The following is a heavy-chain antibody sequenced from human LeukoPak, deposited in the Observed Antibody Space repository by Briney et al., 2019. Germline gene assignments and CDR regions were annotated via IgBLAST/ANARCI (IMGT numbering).Heavy chain of an antibody. CDR3: AKGYCSSTSCSPGAFDI. D-gene: IGHD2-2*01. V-gene: IGHV3-23*01. CDR1: GFTFSSYA. CDR2: ISGSGGST. J-gene: IGHJ3*02. Sequence: GGSLRLSCAASGFTFSSYAMSWVRQAPGKGLEWVSAISGSGGSTYYAGSVKGRFTISRDNSKNTLYLQMNSLRAEDTAVYYCAKGYCSSTSCSPGAFDIWGQGTMVTVSS.